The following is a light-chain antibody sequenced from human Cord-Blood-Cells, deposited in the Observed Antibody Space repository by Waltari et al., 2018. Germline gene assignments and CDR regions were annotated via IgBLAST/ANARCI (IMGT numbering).Light chain of an antibody. V-gene: IGLV2-11*01. Sequence: QSPLPQPRSLSGSPGQPVTISCTGPSSDVGGYNYLSWYKQHPGKAPKLMIYDVSKRPSGVPDRFSGSKSGNTASLTISGLQAEDEADYYCCSYAGSYTYVFGTGTKVTVL. CDR1: SSDVGGYNY. J-gene: IGLJ1*01. CDR3: CSYAGSYTYV. CDR2: DVS.